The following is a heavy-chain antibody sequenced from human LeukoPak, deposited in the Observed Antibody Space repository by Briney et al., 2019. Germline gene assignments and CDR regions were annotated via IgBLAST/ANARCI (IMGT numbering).Heavy chain of an antibody. CDR1: GFTFSSSA. D-gene: IGHD3-16*01. CDR2: ICANGDCT. CDR3: AKDQRSPGGESDY. V-gene: IGHV3-23*01. J-gene: IGHJ4*02. Sequence: GGSLRLSCAASGFTFSSSAMSWVRQAPGKGLEWVSTICANGDCTHYADSVKGRFTISRDNSKNTLYVQMNSLRAEDTAIYFCAKDQRSPGGESDYWGQGTLVTVS.